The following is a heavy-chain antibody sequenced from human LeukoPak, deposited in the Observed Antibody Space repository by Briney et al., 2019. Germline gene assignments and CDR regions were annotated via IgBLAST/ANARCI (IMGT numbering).Heavy chain of an antibody. CDR2: MNPNSGNT. J-gene: IGHJ4*02. V-gene: IGHV1-8*01. CDR3: ASAGVAVAGIDY. Sequence: GASVKVSCKASVYTFTSYDINWVRQATGQGLEWMGWMNPNSGNTGYAQKFQGRVTMTRNTSISTAYMELSSLRSEDTAVYYCASAGVAVAGIDYWGQGTLVTVSS. D-gene: IGHD6-19*01. CDR1: VYTFTSYD.